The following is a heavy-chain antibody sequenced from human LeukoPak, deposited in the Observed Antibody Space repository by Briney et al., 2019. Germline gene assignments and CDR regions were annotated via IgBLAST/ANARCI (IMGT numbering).Heavy chain of an antibody. V-gene: IGHV3-30*04. CDR2: ISYDGSNK. D-gene: IGHD6-13*01. CDR3: ARAGSSWYFFDY. CDR1: GFTFSSYA. J-gene: IGHJ4*02. Sequence: GGSLRLSCAASGFTFSSYAMRCVRQPPGKGLEGVADISYDGSNKYYADSVKGRFTISRDNSKNTLYLQMSSLRAEDTAVYYCARAGSSWYFFDYWGQGTLVTVSS.